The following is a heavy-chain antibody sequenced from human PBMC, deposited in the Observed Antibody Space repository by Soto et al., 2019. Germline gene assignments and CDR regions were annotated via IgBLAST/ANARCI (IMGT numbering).Heavy chain of an antibody. CDR1: GFSLSTSGVG. Sequence: QITLKESGPTLVKPTQTLTLTCTFSGFSLSTSGVGVGWIRKPPGKALEWLALIYWDDDKRYSPSLKSRLTITKHTSKHQVVLTIPNMDPVDTATYYCAHGDGGDCGGDCYHNWFDPWGQGTLVTVSS. D-gene: IGHD2-21*02. CDR2: IYWDDDK. CDR3: AHGDGGDCGGDCYHNWFDP. J-gene: IGHJ5*02. V-gene: IGHV2-5*02.